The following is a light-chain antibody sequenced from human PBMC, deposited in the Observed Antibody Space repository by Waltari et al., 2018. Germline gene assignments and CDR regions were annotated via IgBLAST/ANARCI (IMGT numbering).Light chain of an antibody. CDR1: QSILYSPNNRND. CDR3: HQYYSIPWT. CDR2: WAS. J-gene: IGKJ1*01. Sequence: DIVMTQSPDSLAVSLGERATINCKSSQSILYSPNNRNDLALFQQKPGQPPKLLIYWASTRESGVPDRFSGSGSGTDFTLTISSLQAEDVAVYYCHQYYSIPWTFGQGTKVEIK. V-gene: IGKV4-1*01.